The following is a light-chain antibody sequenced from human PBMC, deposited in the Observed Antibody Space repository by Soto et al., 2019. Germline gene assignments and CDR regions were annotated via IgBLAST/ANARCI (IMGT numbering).Light chain of an antibody. J-gene: IGKJ4*01. Sequence: EIVLTQSPGTLSLSPGERATLSCRASQSVGSSYLAWYQQKPGQAPRLLIYAASSRATGIPYRFSGSGSGTDFTFTISSLQPEDIATYYCQQYDNHPLAFGGGTKVDIK. CDR1: QSVGSSY. CDR2: AAS. CDR3: QQYDNHPLA. V-gene: IGKV3-20*01.